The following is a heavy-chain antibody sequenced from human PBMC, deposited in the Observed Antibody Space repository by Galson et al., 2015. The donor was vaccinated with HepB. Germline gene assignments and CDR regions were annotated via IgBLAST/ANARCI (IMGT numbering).Heavy chain of an antibody. J-gene: IGHJ4*02. V-gene: IGHV3-33*01. D-gene: IGHD2-15*01. CDR1: GFTFRRYG. CDR2: IWYDGSNK. CDR3: ASLYCSGGTCSLDH. Sequence: SLRLSCAASGFTFRRYGMHWVRQAPGKGLDWVAIIWYDGSNKYYADSVKGRFTISRDNSKSVLYLQMNSLRAEDTAVYYCASLYCSGGTCSLDHWGLGTLVTVSS.